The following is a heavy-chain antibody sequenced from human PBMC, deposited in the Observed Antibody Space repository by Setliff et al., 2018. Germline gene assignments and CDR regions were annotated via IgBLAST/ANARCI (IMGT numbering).Heavy chain of an antibody. CDR2: VSVSGDNT. CDR3: AGQGPIFGSGLIPGFDQ. D-gene: IGHD3-3*01. V-gene: IGHV3-23*01. J-gene: IGHJ4*02. Sequence: SWIRQAPGKGLEWVSTVSVSGDNTYYTDSVKGRFTTSRDNSKNTVSLQMSSLRTEDTAIYFCAGQGPIFGSGLIPGFDQWGQGTMVTVSS.